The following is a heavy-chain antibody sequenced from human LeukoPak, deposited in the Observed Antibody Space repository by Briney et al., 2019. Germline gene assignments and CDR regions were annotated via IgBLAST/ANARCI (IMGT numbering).Heavy chain of an antibody. CDR2: IYPGDSDT. Sequence: GESLQISCKGSGYSFTSYWIGWVRQMPGKGLEWMGIIYPGDSDTRYSPSFQGQVTISADKSISTAYLQWSSLKASDTAMYYCATRPPNKDIVGGAFDIWGQGTMVTVSS. V-gene: IGHV5-51*01. CDR3: ATRPPNKDIVGGAFDI. J-gene: IGHJ3*02. D-gene: IGHD2-21*01. CDR1: GYSFTSYW.